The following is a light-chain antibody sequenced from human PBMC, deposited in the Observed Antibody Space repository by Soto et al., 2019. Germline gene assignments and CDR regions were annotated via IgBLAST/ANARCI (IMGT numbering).Light chain of an antibody. CDR1: QAISSRS. V-gene: IGKV3D-20*02. CDR3: QPYNNWPLT. Sequence: EIVLTQSPVTLSLSTGERATLSCRATQAISSRSLAWYQQRPGQAPRLLMYDASSRATGIPDRFSGSGSGTEFTLTINSLQSEDFAIYYCQPYNNWPLTFGGGTKV. J-gene: IGKJ4*01. CDR2: DAS.